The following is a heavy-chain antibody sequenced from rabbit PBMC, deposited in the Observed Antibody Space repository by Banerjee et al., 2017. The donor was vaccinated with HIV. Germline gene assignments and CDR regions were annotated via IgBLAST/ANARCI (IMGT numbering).Heavy chain of an antibody. Sequence: QSLEESGGGLVKPGGTLTLTCKASGIDFSNYYMSWVRQAPGKGLEWIGYIDPDYGSTYYASWVNGRFTISSHNAQNTLYLQLTSLTAADTATYFCARVNAGGNIYPYYFNLWGPGTLVTVS. CDR3: ARVNAGGNIYPYYFNL. CDR1: GIDFSNYY. J-gene: IGHJ4*01. CDR2: IDPDYGST. V-gene: IGHV1S43*01. D-gene: IGHD4-2*01.